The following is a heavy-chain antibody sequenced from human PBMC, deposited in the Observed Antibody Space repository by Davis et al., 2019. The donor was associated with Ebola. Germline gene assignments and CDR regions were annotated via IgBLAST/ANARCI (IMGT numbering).Heavy chain of an antibody. D-gene: IGHD5-18*01. Sequence: SETLSLTCTVSGGSISSSNYYWSWIRQPPGKGLEWIGYIYYSGSTNYNPSLKSRVTISVDTSKNQFSLKLSSVTAADTAVYYCARVGGYSYGLDYWGQGTLVTVSS. CDR3: ARVGGYSYGLDY. CDR2: IYYSGST. CDR1: GGSISSSNYY. J-gene: IGHJ4*02. V-gene: IGHV4-61*01.